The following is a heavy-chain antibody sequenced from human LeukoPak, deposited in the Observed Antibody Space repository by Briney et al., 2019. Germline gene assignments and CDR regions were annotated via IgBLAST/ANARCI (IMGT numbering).Heavy chain of an antibody. V-gene: IGHV3-9*01. J-gene: IGHJ6*03. CDR3: ARGGTTDHYYYYYYMDV. CDR2: IGWNSGSI. CDR1: GFTFGDYA. D-gene: IGHD1-7*01. Sequence: SGGSLRLSCAASGFTFGDYAMHWVRQAPGKGLEWVSRIGWNSGSIAYADSVKGRFTISRDNAKNSLYLQMNSLRAEDTAVYYCARGGTTDHYYYYYYMDVWGKGTTVTVSS.